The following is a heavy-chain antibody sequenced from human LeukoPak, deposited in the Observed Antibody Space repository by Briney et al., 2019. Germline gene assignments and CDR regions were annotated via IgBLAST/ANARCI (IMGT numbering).Heavy chain of an antibody. V-gene: IGHV3-11*01. CDR1: GFTFSDYY. CDR3: ARPLAPWWELRGGPNAFDI. J-gene: IGHJ3*02. CDR2: ISSSGSTT. Sequence: PGGSLRLSCAASGFTFSDYYMSWIRQAPGKGLEWVSYISSSGSTTYYADSVKGRFTISRDNAKNSLYLQMNSLRAEDTAVYYCARPLAPWWELRGGPNAFDIWGQGTMVTVSS. D-gene: IGHD1-26*01.